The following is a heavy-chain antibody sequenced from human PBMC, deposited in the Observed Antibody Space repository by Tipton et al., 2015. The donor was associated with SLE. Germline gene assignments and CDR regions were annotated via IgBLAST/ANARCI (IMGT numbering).Heavy chain of an antibody. D-gene: IGHD1-26*01. Sequence: LRLSCTVSGDSISGGGYFWTWIRQHPGKGLEWIGYIYNSRNTNYNPSLNSRVSISVDRSNNQFSLILSSVTAADTAVYYCARGDRGSWFFDYWGQGTLVTVSS. J-gene: IGHJ4*02. CDR3: ARGDRGSWFFDY. V-gene: IGHV4-31*02. CDR2: IYNSRNT. CDR1: GDSISGGGYF.